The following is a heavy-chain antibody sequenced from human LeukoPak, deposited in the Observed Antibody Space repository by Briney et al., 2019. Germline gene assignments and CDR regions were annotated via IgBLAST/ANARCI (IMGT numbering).Heavy chain of an antibody. Sequence: PGGSLRLSCAASGFTFSSYWMHWVRQAPGKGLVWVSRINNDGSSTNYADSVKGRFTISRDSSKNTLYLQMNSLRAEDTAVYYCAKEVLHWNPHYFDYWGQGTLVTVSS. CDR3: AKEVLHWNPHYFDY. CDR1: GFTFSSYW. D-gene: IGHD1-1*01. V-gene: IGHV3-74*01. CDR2: INNDGSST. J-gene: IGHJ4*02.